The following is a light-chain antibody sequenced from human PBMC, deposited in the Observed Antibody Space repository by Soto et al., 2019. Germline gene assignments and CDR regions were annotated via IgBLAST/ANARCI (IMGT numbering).Light chain of an antibody. CDR3: QQYDSSPWT. CDR2: GAS. CDR1: QSVSSSF. V-gene: IGKV3-20*01. J-gene: IGKJ1*01. Sequence: EIVLTQSPGTLSLSPGERATLSCRASQSVSSSFLAWYQQKPGQAHRLLIYGASSRATGIPDRFSGSGSGADFTQTISGLEPEDFAVYYCQQYDSSPWTFGQGTRVEIK.